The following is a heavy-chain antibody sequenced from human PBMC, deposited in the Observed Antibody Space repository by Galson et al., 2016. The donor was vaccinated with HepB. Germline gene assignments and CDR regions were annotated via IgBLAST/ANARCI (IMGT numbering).Heavy chain of an antibody. CDR2: ISYDGSTK. CDR3: ARDPELADGSGYFDS. Sequence: SLRLSCAASGFTFRDYAMSWVRQAPGKGLEWVAVISYDGSTKYYADSVKGRFTISRDNSKNTLYLQMDSLTTEDRAVYYCARDPELADGSGYFDSWGQGTLVTVSS. J-gene: IGHJ4*02. V-gene: IGHV3-30*04. CDR1: GFTFRDYA. D-gene: IGHD3-22*01.